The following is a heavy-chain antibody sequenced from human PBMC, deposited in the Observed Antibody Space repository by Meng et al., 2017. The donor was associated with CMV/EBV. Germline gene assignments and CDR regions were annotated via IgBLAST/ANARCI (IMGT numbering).Heavy chain of an antibody. CDR1: GGPIISYY. V-gene: IGHV4-4*07. D-gene: IGHD2-21*01. Sequence: QSRVSGPGLVKPSSTLSLTCTVSGGPIISYYWGWIRQPAGKGLEWIGRIYTSGSTNYNPSLKSRVTMSVDTSKNQFSLKLSSVTAADTAVYYCARGSYYRYVIDYWGQGTLVTVSS. CDR3: ARGSYYRYVIDY. J-gene: IGHJ4*02. CDR2: IYTSGST.